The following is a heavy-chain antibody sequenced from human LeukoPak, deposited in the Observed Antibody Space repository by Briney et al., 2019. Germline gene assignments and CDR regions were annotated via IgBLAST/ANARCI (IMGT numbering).Heavy chain of an antibody. Sequence: GGSLRLSCAASGFTFSSYWMSWVRQAPGKGPMWVSRICPDGTVTNYADSVKARFIISRDNARNTVYLQMNSLRVEDTAVYYCVRDFRSADYWGQGTLVTVSS. CDR3: VRDFRSADY. CDR1: GFTFSSYW. J-gene: IGHJ4*02. V-gene: IGHV3-74*01. CDR2: ICPDGTVT.